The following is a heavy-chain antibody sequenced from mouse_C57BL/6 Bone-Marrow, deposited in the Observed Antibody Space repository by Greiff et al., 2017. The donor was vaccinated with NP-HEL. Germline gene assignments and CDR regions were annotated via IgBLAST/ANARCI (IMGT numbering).Heavy chain of an antibody. CDR3: AREYAGSSPYWYYEV. V-gene: IGHV1-64*01. CDR1: GYTFTSYW. D-gene: IGHD1-1*01. Sequence: QVQLQQPGAELVKPGASVKLSCKASGYTFTSYWMHWVKQRPGQGLEWIGMIHPNSGSTNYNEKFKSKATLPVDKSSRTAYMQLSILTSEDAAVYFCAREYAGSSPYWYYEVWGTGTTVTVSS. J-gene: IGHJ1*03. CDR2: IHPNSGST.